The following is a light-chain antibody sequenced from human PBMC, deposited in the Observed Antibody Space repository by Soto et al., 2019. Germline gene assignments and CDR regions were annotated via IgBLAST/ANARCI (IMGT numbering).Light chain of an antibody. CDR1: SSDVGGYNY. J-gene: IGLJ2*01. CDR2: EVS. Sequence: QSALPQPDSVSGYPGQSITISCTGTSSDVGGYNYVSWYQQHPGKAPKLMIYEVSNRPSGVSNRFSGSKSGNTASLTISGLQAEDEADYYCSSYTSSSTLVVFGGGTKLTVL. V-gene: IGLV2-14*01. CDR3: SSYTSSSTLVV.